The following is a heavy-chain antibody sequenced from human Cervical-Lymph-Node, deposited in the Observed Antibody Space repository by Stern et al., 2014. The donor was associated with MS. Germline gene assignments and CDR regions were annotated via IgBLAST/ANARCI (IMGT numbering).Heavy chain of an antibody. CDR2: IDWCGDR. D-gene: IGHD3-16*02. CDR1: GFSLNSPGVG. Sequence: QVNLRESGPTLVKPTATLTLSCTFSGFSLNSPGVGVGWIRQTPGKPLEWLARIDWCGDRLYSPSLKRTLTISAYTSNSQVVLTMSNMDAVDTATYYCAFWGSYPRLFDHWGQGALVTVST. J-gene: IGHJ4*02. V-gene: IGHV2-5*01. CDR3: AFWGSYPRLFDH.